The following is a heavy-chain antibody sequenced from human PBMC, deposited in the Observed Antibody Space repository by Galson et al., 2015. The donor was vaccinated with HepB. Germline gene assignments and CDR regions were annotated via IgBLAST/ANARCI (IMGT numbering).Heavy chain of an antibody. V-gene: IGHV3-23*01. CDR2: ISDSGDRT. CDR1: GFTFSSSG. D-gene: IGHD2-21*02. CDR3: AKQTARAGGHFDY. J-gene: IGHJ4*02. Sequence: SLRLSCAASGFTFSSSGMSWVRQAPGKGLEWVSSISDSGDRTFYPDSVKGRFTISRDNSKNTLYLQMNSLRAEDTAVYHCAKQTARAGGHFDYWGQGTLVTVSS.